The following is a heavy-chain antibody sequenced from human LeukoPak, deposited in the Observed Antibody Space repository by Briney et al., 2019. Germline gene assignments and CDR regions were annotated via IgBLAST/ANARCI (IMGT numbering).Heavy chain of an antibody. CDR2: ISSSSSYI. V-gene: IGHV3-21*01. CDR1: GFTFSSYS. J-gene: IGHJ6*04. D-gene: IGHD6-19*01. Sequence: GGSLRLSCAGSGFTFSSYSMNWVRQAPGKGLEWVSSISSSSSYIYYADSVKGRFTISRDNAKNSLYLQMNSLRAEDTAVYYCATPGGVAVALMNVWGKGTTVTVSS. CDR3: ATPGGVAVALMNV.